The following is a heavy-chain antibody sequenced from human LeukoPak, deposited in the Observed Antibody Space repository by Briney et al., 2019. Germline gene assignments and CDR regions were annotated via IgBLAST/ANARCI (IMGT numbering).Heavy chain of an antibody. D-gene: IGHD2-2*01. CDR1: GYTFTGYY. Sequence: ASVKVSCKASGYTFTGYYMHWVRQAPGQGLEWMGCINPNSGGTNYAQKFQGRVTMTRDTSISTAYMELSSLRSDDTAVYYCARDWGCSSTSCHLDYWGQGTLVTVSS. CDR2: INPNSGGT. CDR3: ARDWGCSSTSCHLDY. J-gene: IGHJ4*02. V-gene: IGHV1-2*02.